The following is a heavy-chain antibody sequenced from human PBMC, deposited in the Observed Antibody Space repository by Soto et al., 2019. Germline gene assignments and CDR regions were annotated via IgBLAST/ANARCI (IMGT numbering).Heavy chain of an antibody. CDR1: GFSLSTSGVG. V-gene: IGHV2-5*02. J-gene: IGHJ4*02. CDR2: IYCDDDK. CDR3: AHRRVERYFDY. D-gene: IGHD1-1*01. Sequence: QITLKESGPTLVKPTQTLTLTCTFSGFSLSTSGVGVGWISQPPGKALQWLALIYCDDDKRYSPSLKSKLTITKDTSTNQVILKMTNMDPVDTATYSCAHRRVERYFDYWGQGTLVTVSS.